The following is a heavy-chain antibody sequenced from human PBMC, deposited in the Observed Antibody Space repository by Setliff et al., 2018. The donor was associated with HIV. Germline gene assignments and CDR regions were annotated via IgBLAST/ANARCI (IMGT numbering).Heavy chain of an antibody. CDR2: IYHTGSV. D-gene: IGHD6-6*01. CDR3: ARREYSSSSPPFDY. J-gene: IGHJ4*02. V-gene: IGHV4-31*03. Sequence: SETLSLTCTVSGGSIRSGDYYWSWIRQHPGKGLEWIGYIYHTGSVYYNPSLNGRVTMSVDTFKNQFSLKLNSVTAADTAVYYCARREYSSSSPPFDYWGQGTLVTVSS. CDR1: GGSIRSGDYY.